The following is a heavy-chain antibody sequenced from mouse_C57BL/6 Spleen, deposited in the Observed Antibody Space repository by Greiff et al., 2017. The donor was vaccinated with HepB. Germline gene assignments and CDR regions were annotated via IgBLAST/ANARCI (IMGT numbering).Heavy chain of an antibody. CDR1: GYSFTSYY. D-gene: IGHD4-1*01. CDR3: AGTGTYAMDY. J-gene: IGHJ4*01. Sequence: QVQLQQSGPELVKPGASVKISCKASGYSFTSYYIHWVKQRPGQGLEWIGWIYPGSGNTKYNEKFKGKATLTADTSSSTAYMQLSSLTSEDSAVYYCAGTGTYAMDYWGQGTSVTVSS. CDR2: IYPGSGNT. V-gene: IGHV1-66*01.